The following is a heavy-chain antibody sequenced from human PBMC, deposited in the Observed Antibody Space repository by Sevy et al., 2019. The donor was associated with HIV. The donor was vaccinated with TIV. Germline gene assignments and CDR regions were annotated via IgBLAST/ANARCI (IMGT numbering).Heavy chain of an antibody. Sequence: GGSLRLSCAASGFTFSSYGMHWVRQAPGKGLEWVAFIRYDGSNKYYADSVKGRFTISRDNSKNTLYLQMNSLRAEDTAVYYCAKDHMDASDGYNLYYFDYWGQGTLVTVSS. CDR3: AKDHMDASDGYNLYYFDY. J-gene: IGHJ4*02. CDR1: GFTFSSYG. D-gene: IGHD2-21*01. CDR2: IRYDGSNK. V-gene: IGHV3-30*02.